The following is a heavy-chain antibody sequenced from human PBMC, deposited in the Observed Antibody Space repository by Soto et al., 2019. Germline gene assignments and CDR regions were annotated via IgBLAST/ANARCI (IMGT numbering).Heavy chain of an antibody. V-gene: IGHV3-23*01. CDR1: GFIFSTYA. D-gene: IGHD3-10*01. Sequence: PGWSLRLSCTASGFIFSTYAMNWVRQAPGEGLEWVSAISSSGGTTFYAESVRGRFTISRDNSVNTLFLQMSGLRTEDTAVYYCAKVGVRGVPSYFSMEVWGQGTKVTVS. CDR3: AKVGVRGVPSYFSMEV. J-gene: IGHJ6*02. CDR2: ISSSGGTT.